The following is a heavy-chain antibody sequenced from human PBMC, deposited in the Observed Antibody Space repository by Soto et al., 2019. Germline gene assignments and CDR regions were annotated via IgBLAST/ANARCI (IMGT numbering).Heavy chain of an antibody. CDR1: GGSISSYY. J-gene: IGHJ4*02. D-gene: IGHD3-22*01. CDR3: ARHPLSYYYDSNGILDY. V-gene: IGHV4-59*04. CDR2: IYYSGST. Sequence: TSETLSLTCTVSGGSISSYYWSWIRQPPGKGLEWIGYIYYSGSTYYNPSLKSRVTISVDTSKNQFSLKLSSVTAADTAVYYCARHPLSYYYDSNGILDYWGQGTLVTVSS.